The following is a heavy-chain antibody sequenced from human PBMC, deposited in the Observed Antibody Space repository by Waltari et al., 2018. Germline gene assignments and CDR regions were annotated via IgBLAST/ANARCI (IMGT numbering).Heavy chain of an antibody. D-gene: IGHD1-26*01. V-gene: IGHV4-34*01. Sequence: QVQLQQWGAGLLKPSETLSLTCAVYGASFSTYVWIWIRQPPGKGLEWIGEINHSGSTNYNPSLKSRVTILLDTSKNQFSLKLSSVNAADTAVYYCASRDIVGDYSVPYYFAYWGQGGLVTVSS. CDR2: INHSGST. J-gene: IGHJ4*02. CDR1: GASFSTYV. CDR3: ASRDIVGDYSVPYYFAY.